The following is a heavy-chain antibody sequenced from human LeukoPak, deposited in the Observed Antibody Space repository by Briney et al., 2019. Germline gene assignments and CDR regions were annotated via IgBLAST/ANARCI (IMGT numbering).Heavy chain of an antibody. D-gene: IGHD3-22*01. V-gene: IGHV3-21*04. CDR2: ITSSSSYM. CDR1: GFTFSTYN. J-gene: IGHJ4*02. CDR3: ARDFDYYDDSGYQTYYFDY. Sequence: GGSLRLSCVASGFTFSTYNMNWVRQAPGKGLEWVSSITSSSSYMFYADSVKGRFTISRDNAKNSLYLQMNSLRAEDTAVYYCARDFDYYDDSGYQTYYFDYWGQGTLVTVSS.